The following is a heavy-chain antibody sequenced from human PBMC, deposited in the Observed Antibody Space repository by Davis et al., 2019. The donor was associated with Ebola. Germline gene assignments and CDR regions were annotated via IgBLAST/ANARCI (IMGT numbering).Heavy chain of an antibody. CDR3: ARASYSYDNCLDY. V-gene: IGHV3-30-3*01. D-gene: IGHD3-22*01. J-gene: IGHJ4*02. CDR2: ISYDGSNT. Sequence: GESLKISCVASGFTFSSYAMHWVRQAPGKGLEWVAVISYDGSNTYYADSVKGRFTISRDNAKNSLYLQMNSLRVEDTAVYYCARASYSYDNCLDYWGQGTLVTVSS. CDR1: GFTFSSYA.